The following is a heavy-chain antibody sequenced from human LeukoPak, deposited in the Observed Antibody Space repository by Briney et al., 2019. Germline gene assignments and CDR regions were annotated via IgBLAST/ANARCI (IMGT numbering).Heavy chain of an antibody. CDR1: GFTFSSYA. J-gene: IGHJ4*02. V-gene: IGHV3-23*01. CDR3: AKDYCSGGSCYAGGYYFDY. Sequence: GGSLRLSCAASGFTFSSYAMSWVRQAPGKGLEWVSAISGSGGSTYYADSVKGRFTISRDNSKNTLYLQMHSLRAEDTAVYSCAKDYCSGGSCYAGGYYFDYWGQGTLVTVSS. CDR2: ISGSGGST. D-gene: IGHD2-15*01.